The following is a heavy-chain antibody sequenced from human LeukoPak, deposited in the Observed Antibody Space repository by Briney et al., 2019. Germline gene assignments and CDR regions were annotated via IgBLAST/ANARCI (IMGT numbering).Heavy chain of an antibody. CDR3: AREFYYGSGSYRYYYYMDV. D-gene: IGHD3-10*01. CDR2: IIPIFGTA. V-gene: IGHV1-69*05. CDR1: GGTFSSYA. J-gene: IGHJ6*03. Sequence: SVKVSCKASGGTFSSYAISWVRQAPGQGLEWMGGIIPIFGTANYAQKFQGRVTITTDESTSTAYMELSSLRSEDTAVYYCAREFYYGSGSYRYYYYMDVWGKGTTVTVSS.